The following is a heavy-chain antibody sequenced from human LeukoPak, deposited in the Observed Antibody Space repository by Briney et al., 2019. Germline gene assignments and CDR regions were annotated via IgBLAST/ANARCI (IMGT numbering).Heavy chain of an antibody. V-gene: IGHV4-59*01. D-gene: IGHD3-10*01. CDR1: GDSISNYY. J-gene: IGHJ4*02. CDR2: VYYSGST. CDR3: ASRSMVRGVGSFDY. Sequence: SETLSLTCTVSGDSISNYYWSWIRQPPGKGLEWIGYVYYSGSTNYNPSLKSRVTISVDTSKNQFSLKLGSVTAADTAVYYCASRSMVRGVGSFDYWGQGTLVTVSS.